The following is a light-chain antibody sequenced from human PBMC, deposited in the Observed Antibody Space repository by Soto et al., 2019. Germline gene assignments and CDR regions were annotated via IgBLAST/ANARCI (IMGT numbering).Light chain of an antibody. Sequence: EIVLTQSPVTPSVSPWERATLSCRARPILRRTHLARFQQKPVQAPRLLICGASTRATGMPDRFSGSGSGTDFTLTISGLEPEDFALYYCQQYDVTPPNTVGRGPNVHIK. CDR2: GAS. J-gene: IGKJ3*01. CDR1: PILRRTH. V-gene: IGKV3-20*01. CDR3: QQYDVTPPNT.